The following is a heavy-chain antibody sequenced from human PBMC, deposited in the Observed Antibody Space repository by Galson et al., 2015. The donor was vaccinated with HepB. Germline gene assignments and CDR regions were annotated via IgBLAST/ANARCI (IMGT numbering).Heavy chain of an antibody. CDR3: AINYYDSSGYYYYGMDV. CDR1: GYTFTSYG. CDR2: ISAYNGNT. Sequence: SCKASGYTFTSYGISWVRQAPGQGLEWMGWISAYNGNTNYAQKLQGRVTMTTDTSTSTAYMELRSLRSDDTAVYYCAINYYDSSGYYYYGMDVWGQGTTVPVSS. D-gene: IGHD3-22*01. V-gene: IGHV1-18*04. J-gene: IGHJ6*02.